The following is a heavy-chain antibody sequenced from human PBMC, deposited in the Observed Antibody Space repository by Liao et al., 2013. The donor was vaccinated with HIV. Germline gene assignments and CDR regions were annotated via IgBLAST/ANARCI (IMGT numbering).Heavy chain of an antibody. CDR2: YSGST. CDR3: ARFQFFDFWSGYPDY. J-gene: IGHJ4*02. V-gene: IGHV4-59*01. Sequence: QVQLQESGPGLVKPSETLSLTCTVSGGSISSDYWSWIRQPPGKGLEWIGYSGSTDHNPSLKSRVTISVDTSNKQVSLKLTSVTAADTAVYYCARFQFFDFWSGYPDYWGQGTLVTVSS. D-gene: IGHD3-3*01. CDR1: GGSISSDY.